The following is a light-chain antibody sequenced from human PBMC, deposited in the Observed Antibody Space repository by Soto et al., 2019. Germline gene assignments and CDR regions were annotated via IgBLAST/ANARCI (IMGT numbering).Light chain of an antibody. J-gene: IGLJ1*01. Sequence: QSVLSQPASVSGSPGESITVSCSGSISDIGAYDYVSWYLQYPDKAPQLLIYYVDHRPSGVSSRFSGSKSGNTASLTISGLQAEEEGDYYCCSYADGSIYFFGTGTKVTAL. CDR1: ISDIGAYDY. V-gene: IGLV2-14*03. CDR2: YVD. CDR3: CSYADGSIYF.